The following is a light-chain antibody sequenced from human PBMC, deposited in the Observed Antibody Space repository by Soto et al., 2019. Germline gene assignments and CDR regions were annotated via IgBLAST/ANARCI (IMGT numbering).Light chain of an antibody. J-gene: IGKJ5*01. V-gene: IGKV1-39*01. CDR1: QGINSF. Sequence: IQLTQSPSSLSASVGDRVAISCRASQGINSFLAWYQQKPGKATKLMIYAASTLQSGVPSRFSGSGSGTDFTLTISSLQPEDFANYYCQQSYSTLAITFGQGTRLEIK. CDR3: QQSYSTLAIT. CDR2: AAS.